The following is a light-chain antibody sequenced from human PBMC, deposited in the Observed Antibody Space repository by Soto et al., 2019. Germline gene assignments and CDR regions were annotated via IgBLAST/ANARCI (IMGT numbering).Light chain of an antibody. CDR2: AAS. CDR1: QSISSY. V-gene: IGKV1-39*01. Sequence: PPSVSASVGDRVTITCRASQSISSYLNWYQQKPGKAPKLLIYAASSLQSGVPSRFSGSGSGTDFTLTISSLQPEDFATYYCQQSYSTRWTFGQGTKVDIK. J-gene: IGKJ1*01. CDR3: QQSYSTRWT.